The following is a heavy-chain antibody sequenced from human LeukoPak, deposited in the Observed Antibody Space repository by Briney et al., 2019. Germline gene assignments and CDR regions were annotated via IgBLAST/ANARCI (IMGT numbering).Heavy chain of an antibody. Sequence: SSVKVSCKASGYSFTVYYMHWVRQAPGQGLAWMGWMNPNSGGTNYAQKFQGRVTTTRDTSISTSYMELRGLKSDDTAVYYCARVAMACQSFKHNAMEPSPRSASAPTTWWY. CDR3: ARVAMACQSFKHNAMEPSPRSASAPTTWWY. D-gene: IGHD5-24*01. J-gene: IGHJ2*01. V-gene: IGHV1-2*02. CDR1: GYSFTVYY. CDR2: MNPNSGGT.